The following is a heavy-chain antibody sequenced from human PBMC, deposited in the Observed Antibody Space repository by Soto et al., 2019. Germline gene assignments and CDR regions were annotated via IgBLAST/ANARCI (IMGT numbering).Heavy chain of an antibody. CDR2: IYYSGST. D-gene: IGHD3-10*01. CDR3: ARGEGTGDPIDY. CDR1: GGSISSYY. Sequence: PSETLSLTCTVSGGSISSYYWSWIRQPPGKGLEWIGYIYYSGSTNYNPSLKSRVTISVDTSKNQFSLKLSSVTAADTAVYYCARGEGTGDPIDYWGQGTLVTVSS. J-gene: IGHJ4*02. V-gene: IGHV4-59*01.